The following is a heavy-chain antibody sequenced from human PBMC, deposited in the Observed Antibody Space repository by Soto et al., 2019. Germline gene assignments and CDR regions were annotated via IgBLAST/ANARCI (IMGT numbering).Heavy chain of an antibody. D-gene: IGHD3-22*01. CDR2: INHSGST. Sequence: SETLSLTCAVYGGSFSGYYWSWIRQPPGRGLEWIGEINHSGSTNYNPSLKSRVTISVDTSKNQFSLKLSSVTAADTAVYYCARGLMDYYDSSGYRLDYWGQGTLVTVSS. V-gene: IGHV4-34*01. CDR3: ARGLMDYYDSSGYRLDY. J-gene: IGHJ4*02. CDR1: GGSFSGYY.